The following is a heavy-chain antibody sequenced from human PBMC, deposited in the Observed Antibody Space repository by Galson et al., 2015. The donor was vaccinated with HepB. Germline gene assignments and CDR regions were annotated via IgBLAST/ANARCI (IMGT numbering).Heavy chain of an antibody. V-gene: IGHV4-34*01. CDR1: GGSFSGYY. Sequence: ETLSLTCAVYGGSFSGYYWSWIRQPPGKGLEWIGEISHSGSTNYNPSLKSRVTISGDTSKKQFSLRLSSVTAADTAVYYCARVGGYSYGYVVLNYGMDVWGQGTTVTVSS. CDR2: ISHSGST. D-gene: IGHD5-18*01. CDR3: ARVGGYSYGYVVLNYGMDV. J-gene: IGHJ6*02.